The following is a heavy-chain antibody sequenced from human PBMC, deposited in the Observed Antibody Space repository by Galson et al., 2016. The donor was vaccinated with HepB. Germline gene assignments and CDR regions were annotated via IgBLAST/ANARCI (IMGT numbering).Heavy chain of an antibody. CDR2: INGGSA. V-gene: IGHV3-23*01. CDR1: GFTLNSFA. Sequence: SCAASGFTLNSFAMSWVRQAPGKGLEWVSAINGGSAHYADSEQGRFTISRDTSKNTLYLEMNSLRAEDTAIYYCARAFRYGTGWYGRNDCWGQGTLVTVSS. D-gene: IGHD6-19*01. CDR3: ARAFRYGTGWYGRNDC. J-gene: IGHJ4*02.